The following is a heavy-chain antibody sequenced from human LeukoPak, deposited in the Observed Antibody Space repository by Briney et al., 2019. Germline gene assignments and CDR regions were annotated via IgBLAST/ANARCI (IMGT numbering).Heavy chain of an antibody. CDR2: INHSGST. CDR3: AREAYYVYSRDV. Sequence: SETLSLTCAVYGGSFSGYYWSWIRQPPGKGLEWIGEINHSGSTNYNPSLKSRVTISVDTSKNQFSLKLSSVTAADTAVYYCAREAYYVYSRDVWGKGTTVTVSS. V-gene: IGHV4-34*01. J-gene: IGHJ6*03. CDR1: GGSFSGYY.